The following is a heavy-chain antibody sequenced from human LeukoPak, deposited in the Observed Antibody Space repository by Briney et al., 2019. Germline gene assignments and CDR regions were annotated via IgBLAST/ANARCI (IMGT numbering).Heavy chain of an antibody. Sequence: GGSLRLSSAASGFTFSSYAMSWVLQAPGKGREWVSAISGSGGSTYYADSVKGRFTISRDNSKNTLSLQMHSLSAEDTAVYYCARRIAVAGPYGMDVWGQGTTVTVSS. D-gene: IGHD6-19*01. CDR2: ISGSGGST. CDR3: ARRIAVAGPYGMDV. V-gene: IGHV3-23*01. J-gene: IGHJ6*02. CDR1: GFTFSSYA.